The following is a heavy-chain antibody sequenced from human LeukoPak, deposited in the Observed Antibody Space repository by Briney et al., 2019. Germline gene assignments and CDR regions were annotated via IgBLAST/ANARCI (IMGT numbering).Heavy chain of an antibody. CDR3: ARDRSGWTSDY. Sequence: ASVKVSCKASGYTFTSYALNWVRQAPGRGLEWMGWINTNSGNPTYAQGFTGRFVFSLDTSVSTAYLQISSLKAEDTAVYYCARDRSGWTSDYWGQGTLVTVSS. CDR1: GYTFTSYA. J-gene: IGHJ4*02. CDR2: INTNSGNP. D-gene: IGHD6-19*01. V-gene: IGHV7-4-1*02.